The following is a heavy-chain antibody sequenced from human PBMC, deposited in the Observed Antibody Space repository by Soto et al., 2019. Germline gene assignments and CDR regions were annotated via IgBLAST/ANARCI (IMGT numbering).Heavy chain of an antibody. CDR2: IFSNDEK. D-gene: IGHD3-9*01. V-gene: IGHV2-26*01. J-gene: IGHJ4*02. CDR3: ARINDILTGFDY. Sequence: QVTLKESGPVLVKPTETLTLTCTVSGFSLSNARMGVSWIRQPPGKALEWLAHIFSNDEKSYSTSLKSRFTIXKXXSKSQVVPTMTNLDPVDTATYYCARINDILTGFDYWGQGTLVTVSS. CDR1: GFSLSNARMG.